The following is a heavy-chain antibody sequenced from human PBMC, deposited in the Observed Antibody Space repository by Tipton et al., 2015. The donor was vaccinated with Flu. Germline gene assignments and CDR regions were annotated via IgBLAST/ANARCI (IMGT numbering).Heavy chain of an antibody. V-gene: IGHV3-7*01. J-gene: IGHJ5*02. CDR3: VRGVDA. CDR2: INRDGSKK. Sequence: SLRLSCEASGLTFSNYWMNWVRQAPGKGLQWVANINRDGSKKFYVDSVKGRLTISRDNAKNSLYLRLNSLRVEDTAVYYCVRGVDAWGQGTLVTVSS. CDR1: GLTFSNYW.